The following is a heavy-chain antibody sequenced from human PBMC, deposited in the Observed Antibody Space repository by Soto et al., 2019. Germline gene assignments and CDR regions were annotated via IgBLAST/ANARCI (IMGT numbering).Heavy chain of an antibody. V-gene: IGHV3-21*01. D-gene: IGHD3-22*01. J-gene: IGHJ4*02. CDR3: AGDILVPDRSGYYSSRFDS. CDR2: ISSNSAYI. Sequence: PGGSLRLSCAASGFTFSIYSMNWVRQAPGKGLEWVSTISSNSAYIYYADSVKGRFTISRDNSENSLSLQMNRLSAEDMAVYYCAGDILVPDRSGYYSSRFDSWGQGTLATVSS. CDR1: GFTFSIYS.